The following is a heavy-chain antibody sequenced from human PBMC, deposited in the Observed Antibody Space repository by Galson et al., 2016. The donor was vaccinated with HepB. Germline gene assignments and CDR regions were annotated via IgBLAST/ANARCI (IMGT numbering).Heavy chain of an antibody. CDR2: ISAYNGYT. V-gene: IGHV1-18*01. Sequence: SVKVSCKASGYTFTSYGISWVRQAPGQGLEWMGWISAYNGYTNSAQKVQGRVTMTTDTSPGTAYMELRRLRSDDTAVYYCARDGGEVYGLDVWGQGTTVTVSS. J-gene: IGHJ6*02. CDR3: ARDGGEVYGLDV. D-gene: IGHD3-10*01. CDR1: GYTFTSYG.